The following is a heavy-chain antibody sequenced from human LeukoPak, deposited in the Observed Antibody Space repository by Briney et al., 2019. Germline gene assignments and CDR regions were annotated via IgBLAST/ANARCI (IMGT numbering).Heavy chain of an antibody. D-gene: IGHD3-22*01. V-gene: IGHV4-39*01. CDR2: IYYSGST. Sequence: PSETLSLTCTVSGGSISSSSYYWGWIRQPPGKGLEWIGSIYYSGSTYYNPSLKSRVTISVDSSKNQFSLKLSSVTAADTAVYYCASITMIVVVITEWGQGTLVTVSS. J-gene: IGHJ4*02. CDR3: ASITMIVVVITE. CDR1: GGSISSSSYY.